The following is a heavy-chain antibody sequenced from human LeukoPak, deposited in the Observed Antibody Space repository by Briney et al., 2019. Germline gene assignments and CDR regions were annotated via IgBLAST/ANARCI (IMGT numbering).Heavy chain of an antibody. D-gene: IGHD5-18*01. CDR2: INHSGST. Sequence: GSLRLSCAASGFTFSIYSVTWVRQPPGKGLEWIGEINHSGSTNYNPSLKSRVTISVDTSKNQFSLKLSSVTAADTAVYYCARGFRGTAMVTEYYFDYWGQGTLVTVSS. J-gene: IGHJ4*02. CDR3: ARGFRGTAMVTEYYFDY. CDR1: GFTFSIYS. V-gene: IGHV4-34*01.